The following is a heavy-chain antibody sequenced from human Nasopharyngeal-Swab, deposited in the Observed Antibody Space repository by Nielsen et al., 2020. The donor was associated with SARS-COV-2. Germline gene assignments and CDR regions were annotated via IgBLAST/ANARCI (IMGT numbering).Heavy chain of an antibody. CDR1: GGSFSSYY. D-gene: IGHD4-17*01. Sequence: SETLSLTCGVYGGSFSSYYWSWIRQPPGKGLEWIGEINHSGSTNYNPSLESRVTLSVDTSKNQFSLNLNSVTAADTAVYYCARALLDYGDSGAEERWGQGALVTVSS. J-gene: IGHJ4*02. CDR3: ARALLDYGDSGAEER. CDR2: INHSGST. V-gene: IGHV4-34*01.